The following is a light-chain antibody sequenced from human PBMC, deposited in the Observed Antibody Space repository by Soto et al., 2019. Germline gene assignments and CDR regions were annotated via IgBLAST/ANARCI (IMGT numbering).Light chain of an antibody. Sequence: SYELTQPPSVSVAPGKTATITCGGNNIGSESVHWYQQKPGQAPVLVIYYDSDRPSGIPERFSGSNSGNTATLTIRRVEAGDEAYYYCQVWDSSSDHPDWVFGGGTKLTVL. J-gene: IGLJ3*02. CDR2: YDS. CDR3: QVWDSSSDHPDWV. V-gene: IGLV3-21*04. CDR1: NIGSES.